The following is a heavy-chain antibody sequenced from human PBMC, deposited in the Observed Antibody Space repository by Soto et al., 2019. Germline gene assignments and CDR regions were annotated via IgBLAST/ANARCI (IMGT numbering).Heavy chain of an antibody. CDR1: GGSIDSGAFS. Sequence: PSETLSLTCAVSGGSIDSGAFSLSWIRQPPGKGMEWIGYVTHSGTAYSIPSLNGRLTLSVDSSQTQFSLKLTSVTAADSAFYYCARIHWAQSSLDYWGRGILVTVSS. D-gene: IGHD6-19*01. CDR2: VTHSGTA. V-gene: IGHV4-30-2*01. J-gene: IGHJ4*02. CDR3: ARIHWAQSSLDY.